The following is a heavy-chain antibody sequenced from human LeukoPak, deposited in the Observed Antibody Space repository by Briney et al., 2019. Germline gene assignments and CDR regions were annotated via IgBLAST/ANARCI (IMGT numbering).Heavy chain of an antibody. CDR1: RGSFSRGSYY. Sequence: SETLSLTCTVSRGSFSRGSYYRSWIRQPTRKRLEWFGYVLYCGSINYNPSFKRRVTISVDTSKIQSSLRLSSVSPADTAVYYCPRSGDFWYFDLWGRGTLVTVSS. CDR2: VLYCGSI. J-gene: IGHJ2*01. CDR3: PRSGDFWYFDL. D-gene: IGHD2-21*01. V-gene: IGHV4-61*01.